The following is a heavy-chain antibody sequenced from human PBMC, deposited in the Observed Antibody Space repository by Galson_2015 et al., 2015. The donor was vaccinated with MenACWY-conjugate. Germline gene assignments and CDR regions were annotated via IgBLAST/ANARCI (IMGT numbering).Heavy chain of an antibody. J-gene: IGHJ6*03. CDR2: IRYDGSNK. Sequence: SLRLSCAASGFTFSSYGMHWVRQAPGKGLAWVAFIRYDGSNKYYADSVKGRFTISRDNSKNTLYLQMNSLRAEDTAVYYCAKVNSSGYYANYYYYMDVWGKGTTVTVSS. CDR3: AKVNSSGYYANYYYYMDV. V-gene: IGHV3-30*02. D-gene: IGHD3-22*01. CDR1: GFTFSSYG.